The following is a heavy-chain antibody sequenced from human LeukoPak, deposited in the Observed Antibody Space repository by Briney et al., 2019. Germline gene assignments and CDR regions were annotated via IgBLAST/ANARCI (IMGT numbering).Heavy chain of an antibody. Sequence: SENLSLTCTVSGGSISSYYWSWIRQPPGKGLEWIGYIYYSGSTNYNPSLKSRVTMSVDTSKNQFSLKLSSVTAADTAVYYCARGVPYGDYDLLWAFDIWGQGTMVTVSS. CDR3: ARGVPYGDYDLLWAFDI. J-gene: IGHJ3*02. D-gene: IGHD4-17*01. CDR1: GGSISSYY. CDR2: IYYSGST. V-gene: IGHV4-59*01.